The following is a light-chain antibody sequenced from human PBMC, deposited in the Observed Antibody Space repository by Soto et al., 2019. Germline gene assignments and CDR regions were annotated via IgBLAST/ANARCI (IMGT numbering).Light chain of an antibody. J-gene: IGKJ1*01. CDR2: KAS. V-gene: IGKV1-5*03. CDR1: QTISSW. CDR3: QHYNSYSEA. Sequence: DLQMTQSRSTLSVWWWDRVTIALRASQTISSWLAWYQQKPGKAPKLLIYKASTLKSGVPSRFSGSGSGTEFTLTISSLQPDDFATYYCQHYNSYSEAFGQGTKVDIK.